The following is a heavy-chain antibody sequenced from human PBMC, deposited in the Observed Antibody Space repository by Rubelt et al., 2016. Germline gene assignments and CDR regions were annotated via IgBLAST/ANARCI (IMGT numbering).Heavy chain of an antibody. D-gene: IGHD4-17*01. CDR1: GYTFTTYG. J-gene: IGHJ4*02. V-gene: IGHV1-18*01. CDR2: IDTYNGQT. CDR3: TRDPGGDHGFDY. Sequence: QVQLVQSGAEVKKPGASVKVSCKASGYTFTTYGISWVRQAPGQGLEWMAWIDTYNGQTNYPQKFRGRVTLTADTSMSTADMEGGGRRSDDTARNYCTRDPGGDHGFDYWGQGTLVTVSS.